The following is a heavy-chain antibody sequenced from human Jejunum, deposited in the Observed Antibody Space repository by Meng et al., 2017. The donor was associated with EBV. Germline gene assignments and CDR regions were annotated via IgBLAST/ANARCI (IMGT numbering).Heavy chain of an antibody. J-gene: IGHJ4*02. V-gene: IGHV3-30*03. Sequence: VGRVVSGGGWVQPGRSLGLSWVGSGFMFRDHGMHWVRQAPGKGLEWVAIVSYDGRKEYYADSVKGRFTVSRDSSKNEVSLQMDSLRPEDTAVYYCARGSGYSDYMFDYWGQGALVTVSS. D-gene: IGHD4-11*01. CDR1: GFMFRDHG. CDR3: ARGSGYSDYMFDY. CDR2: VSYDGRKE.